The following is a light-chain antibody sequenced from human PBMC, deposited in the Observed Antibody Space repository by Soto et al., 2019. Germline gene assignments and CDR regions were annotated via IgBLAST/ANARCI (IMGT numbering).Light chain of an antibody. Sequence: DIQITQSPSSLSASVGDRFTITSRASQSISSYLNWYQKKPGKAPKLLICAASSLQSGVPSRFSGSGSGTDLTLTISSLQPEYFATYYCQQSYSTPPWTFGQGTKVDIK. V-gene: IGKV1-39*01. CDR2: AAS. CDR3: QQSYSTPPWT. CDR1: QSISSY. J-gene: IGKJ1*01.